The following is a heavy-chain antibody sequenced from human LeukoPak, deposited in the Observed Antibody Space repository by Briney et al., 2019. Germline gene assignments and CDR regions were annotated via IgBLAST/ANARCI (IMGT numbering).Heavy chain of an antibody. Sequence: GGSLRLSCAASGFIFSNYGMHWVRQAPGKGLEWVTYIRNDGSNKYYANSVKGRFTISRDNSKNTLYLQVNSLRAEDTAVYYCARVAYGSGSYHFDYWGQGTLVTVSS. D-gene: IGHD3-10*01. CDR1: GFIFSNYG. V-gene: IGHV3-30*02. J-gene: IGHJ4*02. CDR3: ARVAYGSGSYHFDY. CDR2: IRNDGSNK.